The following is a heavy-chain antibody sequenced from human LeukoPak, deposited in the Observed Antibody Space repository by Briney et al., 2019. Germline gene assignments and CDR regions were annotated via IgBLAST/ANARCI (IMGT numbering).Heavy chain of an antibody. J-gene: IGHJ4*02. CDR1: GGSISSYY. Sequence: SETLSLTCTVSGGSISSYYWSWIRQPAGKGXXXXXRVYTSGSTNYNPSLKSQVTMSVDTSKNQFSLKLSSVTAADTAVYYCARDREHSSSWYYFDYWGQGTLVTVSS. CDR3: ARDREHSSSWYYFDY. D-gene: IGHD6-13*01. CDR2: VYTSGST. V-gene: IGHV4-4*07.